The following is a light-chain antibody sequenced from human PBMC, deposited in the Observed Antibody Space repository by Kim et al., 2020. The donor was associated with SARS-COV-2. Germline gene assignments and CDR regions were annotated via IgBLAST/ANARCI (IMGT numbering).Light chain of an antibody. V-gene: IGKV3-20*01. J-gene: IGKJ1*01. CDR3: HQYGRSPPWT. CDR2: DAS. CDR1: QSVSSSC. Sequence: PVERAPLTCRASQSVSSSCLAGYQQKPGQAPRLLIYDASSRATGIPDRFSGSGSGTDFTLTISRLEPEDFAVYYCHQYGRSPPWTFGQGTKVDIK.